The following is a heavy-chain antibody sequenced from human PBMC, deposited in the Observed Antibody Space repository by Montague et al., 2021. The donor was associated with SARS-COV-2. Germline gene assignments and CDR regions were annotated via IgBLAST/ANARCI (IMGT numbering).Heavy chain of an antibody. Sequence: SETLSLTCTVSGYSISSGYYWGWIRQSPGKRLEWIGSIYHSGSAYYNPSLKSRVTISVDTSKNQFSLKLSSVTAADTAVYYCAIDQESGGFGELLVGYYYGMDVWGQGTTVTVSS. CDR1: GYSISSGYY. J-gene: IGHJ6*02. CDR2: IYHSGSA. V-gene: IGHV4-38-2*02. D-gene: IGHD3-10*01. CDR3: AIDQESGGFGELLVGYYYGMDV.